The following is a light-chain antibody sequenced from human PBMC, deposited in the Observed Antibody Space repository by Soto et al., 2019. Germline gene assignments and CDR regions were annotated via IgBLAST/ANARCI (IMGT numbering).Light chain of an antibody. J-gene: IGKJ2*01. Sequence: EIVLTQSPGTLSLSPGERATLFCRASQSVSSNYLARYQQKPGQAPRLLIYGASRGAAGIPDRFSGSGSGTDFTLTISRLEPEDFAVYFCQQYGRSPMFTFGQGTKLEVK. V-gene: IGKV3-20*01. CDR1: QSVSSNY. CDR2: GAS. CDR3: QQYGRSPMFT.